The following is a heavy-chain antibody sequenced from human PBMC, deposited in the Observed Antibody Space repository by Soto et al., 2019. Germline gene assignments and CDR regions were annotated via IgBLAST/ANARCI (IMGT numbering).Heavy chain of an antibody. CDR2: INHSGST. Sequence: QVQLQQWGAGLLKPSETLSLTCAVYGGSFSGYHWSWIRQPPGKGLEWIGEINHSGSTNYNPSLKSRVTISVDTSKNQFSLKLSSVLAADTAVYYCARGGGDTAMVGGFDPWGQGTLVTVSS. J-gene: IGHJ5*02. CDR3: ARGGGDTAMVGGFDP. V-gene: IGHV4-34*01. CDR1: GGSFSGYH. D-gene: IGHD5-18*01.